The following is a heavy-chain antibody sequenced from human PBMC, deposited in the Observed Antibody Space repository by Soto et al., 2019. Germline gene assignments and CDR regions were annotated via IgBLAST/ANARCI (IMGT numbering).Heavy chain of an antibody. CDR2: ISAYNGNT. CDR3: ARDSSRLGYCSGGSCSLYYYYYGMDV. Sequence: ASVKVSCKASGYTFTSYGISWVRQAPGQGLEWMGWISAYNGNTNYAQKLQGRVTMTTDTSTSTAYMELRSLRSDDTAVYYCARDSSRLGYCSGGSCSLYYYYYGMDVWGQGTTVTVSS. V-gene: IGHV1-18*01. J-gene: IGHJ6*02. D-gene: IGHD2-15*01. CDR1: GYTFTSYG.